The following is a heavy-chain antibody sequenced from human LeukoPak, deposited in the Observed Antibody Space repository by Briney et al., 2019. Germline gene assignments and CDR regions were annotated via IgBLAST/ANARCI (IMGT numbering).Heavy chain of an antibody. Sequence: GASVKVSCKASGYTFTGYYMHWVRQAPGQGLEWMGWINPNSGGTNYAQKFQGRVTMTRDTSISTAYMELSRLRSDDTAVYYCARNLGHRRRWYPGGAFDIWGQGTMVTVSS. CDR2: INPNSGGT. D-gene: IGHD4-23*01. CDR1: GYTFTGYY. J-gene: IGHJ3*02. V-gene: IGHV1-2*02. CDR3: ARNLGHRRRWYPGGAFDI.